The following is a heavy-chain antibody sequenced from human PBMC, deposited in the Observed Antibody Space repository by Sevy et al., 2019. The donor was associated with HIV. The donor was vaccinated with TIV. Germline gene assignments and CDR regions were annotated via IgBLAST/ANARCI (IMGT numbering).Heavy chain of an antibody. J-gene: IGHJ5*02. CDR3: ALRNGSS. CDR2: ISGSGGNT. D-gene: IGHD2-8*01. V-gene: IGHV3-23*01. Sequence: GGSLRLSCAASGFTFSSYGMSWVRQAPGKGLEWVSAISGSGGNTYYADSVKGRFTISRDNSNNTLYLQMNGLRAGDTGTYYCALRNGSSWGQGSLVTVSS. CDR1: GFTFSSYG.